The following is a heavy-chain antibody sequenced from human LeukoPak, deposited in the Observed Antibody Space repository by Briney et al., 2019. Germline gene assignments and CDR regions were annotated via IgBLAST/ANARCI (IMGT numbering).Heavy chain of an antibody. Sequence: SVKVSCKASGGTFSSYAISWVRQAPGQGLEWMGGIIPIFGTANYAQKFQGRVTITADKSTSTAYMELSSLRSEDTAVYYCARVRLVGSSGSYDAFDIWGQGTMVTVSS. D-gene: IGHD6-19*01. CDR3: ARVRLVGSSGSYDAFDI. CDR1: GGTFSSYA. V-gene: IGHV1-69*06. CDR2: IIPIFGTA. J-gene: IGHJ3*02.